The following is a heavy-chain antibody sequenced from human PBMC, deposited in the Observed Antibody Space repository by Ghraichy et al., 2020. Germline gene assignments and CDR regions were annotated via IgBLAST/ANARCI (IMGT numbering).Heavy chain of an antibody. J-gene: IGHJ5*02. V-gene: IGHV4-59*08. CDR3: ARHMGGYSSSLHWFDP. D-gene: IGHD6-6*01. Sequence: SQTLSLTCTVSGGSISSYYWSWIRQPPGKGLEWIGYIYYSGSTNYNPSLKSRVTISVDTSKNQFSLKLSSVTAADTAVYYCARHMGGYSSSLHWFDPWGQGTLVTVSS. CDR1: GGSISSYY. CDR2: IYYSGST.